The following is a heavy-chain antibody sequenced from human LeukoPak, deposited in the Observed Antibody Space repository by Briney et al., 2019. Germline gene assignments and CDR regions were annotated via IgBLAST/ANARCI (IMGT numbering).Heavy chain of an antibody. CDR3: ARADTAMANWFDP. Sequence: ASVKVSCKASGYTFTSYGISWVRQAPGQGLEWMGWISAYNGNTNYAQKFQGRVTMTRDTSISTAYMELSRLRSDDTAVYYCARADTAMANWFDPWGQGTLVTVSS. CDR1: GYTFTSYG. D-gene: IGHD5-18*01. V-gene: IGHV1-18*01. J-gene: IGHJ5*02. CDR2: ISAYNGNT.